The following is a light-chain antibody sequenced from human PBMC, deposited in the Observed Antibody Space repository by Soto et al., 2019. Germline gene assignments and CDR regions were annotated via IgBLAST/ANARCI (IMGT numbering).Light chain of an antibody. CDR2: GAS. Sequence: EIVLTQSPGTLSLSPGERATLSCRASQSVSSSYLAWYQQKPGQAPRLLFSGASSRATGIPDRFSGSGSGTDFTLTISRLAPEDFAVYYCQHSDSSPITFGQGTRLEIK. V-gene: IGKV3-20*01. CDR1: QSVSSSY. CDR3: QHSDSSPIT. J-gene: IGKJ5*01.